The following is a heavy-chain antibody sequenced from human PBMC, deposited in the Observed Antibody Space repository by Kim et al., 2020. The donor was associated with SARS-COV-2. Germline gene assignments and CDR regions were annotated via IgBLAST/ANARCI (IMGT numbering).Heavy chain of an antibody. V-gene: IGHV3-21*01. Sequence: GGSLRLSCVASGFTFTTYTMTWVRRAPGKGLEWVSSITGASDYMYYIDSVKGRFTISRDNAKNSVYLESNSLTAEDTAVYSCGRDGRGSADYYYVMDVWG. D-gene: IGHD2-15*01. CDR3: GRDGRGSADYYYVMDV. CDR2: ITGASDYM. J-gene: IGHJ6*01. CDR1: GFTFTTYT.